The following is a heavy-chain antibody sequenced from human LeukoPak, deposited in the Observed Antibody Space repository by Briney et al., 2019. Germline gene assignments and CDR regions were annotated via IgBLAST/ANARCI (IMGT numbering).Heavy chain of an antibody. Sequence: SVKVSCKASGFTFTSSAVQWVRQARGQRLGWIGWIVVGSGNTNYAQKFQERVTITRDMSTSTAYMELSSLRSEDTAVYYCAVYYYDSSGYSAAFDIWGQGTMVTVSS. V-gene: IGHV1-58*01. CDR1: GFTFTSSA. CDR2: IVVGSGNT. D-gene: IGHD3-22*01. J-gene: IGHJ3*02. CDR3: AVYYYDSSGYSAAFDI.